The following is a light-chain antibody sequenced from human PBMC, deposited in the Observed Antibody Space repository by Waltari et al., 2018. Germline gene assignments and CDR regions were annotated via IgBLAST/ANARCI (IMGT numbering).Light chain of an antibody. V-gene: IGKV3-20*01. J-gene: IGKJ1*01. CDR2: CAS. CDR1: QSIVRS. CDR3: QHYVRLPVT. Sequence: SCRTSQSIVRSLAWYQQKPGQAPRLLIYCASSRATDIPDRFSGSGSGTDFSLTINTLEPEDCALYYCQHYVRLPVTFGQGTKVEIK.